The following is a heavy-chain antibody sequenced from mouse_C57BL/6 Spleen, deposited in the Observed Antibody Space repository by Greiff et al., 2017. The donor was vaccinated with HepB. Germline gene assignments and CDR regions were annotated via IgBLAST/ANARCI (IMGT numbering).Heavy chain of an antibody. CDR3: AREGVDGYYPDY. Sequence: DVQLVESEGGLVQPGSSMKLSCTASGFTFSDYYMAWVRQVPEKGLEWVANINYDGSSTYYLDSLKSRFIISRDNAKNILYLQMSSLKSEDTATYYCAREGVDGYYPDYWGQGTTLTVSS. CDR2: INYDGSST. V-gene: IGHV5-16*01. D-gene: IGHD2-3*01. CDR1: GFTFSDYY. J-gene: IGHJ2*01.